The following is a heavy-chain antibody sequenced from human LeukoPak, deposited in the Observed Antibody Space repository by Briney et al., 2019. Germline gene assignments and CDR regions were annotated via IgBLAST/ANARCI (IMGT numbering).Heavy chain of an antibody. CDR3: ARDSSGYYYRLDY. CDR1: GFTFSSHW. V-gene: IGHV3-74*01. J-gene: IGHJ4*02. CDR2: IVNDGSGA. Sequence: GGSLRLSCAASGFTFSSHWMHWVRQAPGKGLVWISRIVNDGSGATYVDSVKGRFTTSRDNAKNTLYLQMNSLRAEDTAVYYCARDSSGYYYRLDYWGQGTLVTVSS. D-gene: IGHD3-22*01.